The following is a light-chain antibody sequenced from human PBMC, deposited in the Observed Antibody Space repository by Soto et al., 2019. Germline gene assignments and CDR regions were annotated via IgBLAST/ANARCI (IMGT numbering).Light chain of an antibody. J-gene: IGKJ4*01. CDR1: QSVSTN. CDR3: QQRSNWPPFT. CDR2: GAS. Sequence: EIVMAQSPATLSVSPGERATLSCRASQSVSTNLAWYQQKPGQAPRLLIYGASSGATGLPARFSGSGSGTDFTLTISSLEPEDFAVYYCQQRSNWPPFTFGGGTKVEIK. V-gene: IGKV3-15*01.